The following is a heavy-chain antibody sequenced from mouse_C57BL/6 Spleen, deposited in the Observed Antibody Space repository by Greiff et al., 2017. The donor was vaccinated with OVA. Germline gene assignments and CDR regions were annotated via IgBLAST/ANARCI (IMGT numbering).Heavy chain of an antibody. D-gene: IGHD2-2*01. Sequence: QVQLKQPGAELVKPGASVKVSCKASGYTFTSYWMHWVKQRPGQGLEWIGRIHPSDSDTNYNQKFKGKATLTVDKSSSTAYMQLSSLTSEDSAVYYCAQGDYGYSWFAYWGQGTLVTVSA. J-gene: IGHJ3*01. CDR1: GYTFTSYW. CDR3: AQGDYGYSWFAY. V-gene: IGHV1-74*01. CDR2: IHPSDSDT.